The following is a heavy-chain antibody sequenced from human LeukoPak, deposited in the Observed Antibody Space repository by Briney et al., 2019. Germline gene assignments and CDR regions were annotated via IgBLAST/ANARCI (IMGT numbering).Heavy chain of an antibody. D-gene: IGHD6-19*01. V-gene: IGHV1-46*01. J-gene: IGHJ5*02. Sequence: ASVKVSCKASGYTFTSYYMHWVRQAPGQGLEWMGIINPSGGSTSYAQKFQGRVTMTRDTSISTAYMELSRLRSDDTAVYYCAKGYSSGWSKNSNWFDPWGQGTLVTVSS. CDR2: INPSGGST. CDR3: AKGYSSGWSKNSNWFDP. CDR1: GYTFTSYY.